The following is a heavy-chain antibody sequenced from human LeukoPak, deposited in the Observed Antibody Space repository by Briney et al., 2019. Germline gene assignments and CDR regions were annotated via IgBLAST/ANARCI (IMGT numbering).Heavy chain of an antibody. CDR2: IIPILGIA. CDR3: ARHGDGDYFRSYYFDY. D-gene: IGHD4-17*01. V-gene: IGHV1-69*04. J-gene: IGHJ4*02. CDR1: GGTFSSYA. Sequence: SVKVSCKASGGTFSSYAISWVRQAPGQGLEWMGRIIPILGIANYAQKFQGRVTITADKSTSTAYMELSSLRSEDTAVYYCARHGDGDYFRSYYFDYWGQGTLVTVSS.